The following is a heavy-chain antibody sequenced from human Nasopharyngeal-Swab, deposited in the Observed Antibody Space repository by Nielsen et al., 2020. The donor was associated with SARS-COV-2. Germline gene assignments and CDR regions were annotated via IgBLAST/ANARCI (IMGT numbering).Heavy chain of an antibody. Sequence: ASAKVSCKASGYTSTSYGISWVRHAPGQGLEWMGWISAYNGNTNYAQKLQGRVSMTTDTSTSTAYMELRSLRSDDTAVYYCARVELYDFWSGYYLFDYWGQGTLVTVSS. J-gene: IGHJ4*02. CDR2: ISAYNGNT. D-gene: IGHD3-3*01. CDR3: ARVELYDFWSGYYLFDY. V-gene: IGHV1-18*01. CDR1: GYTSTSYG.